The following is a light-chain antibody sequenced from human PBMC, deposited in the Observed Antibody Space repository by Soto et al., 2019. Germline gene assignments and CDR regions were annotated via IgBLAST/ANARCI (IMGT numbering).Light chain of an antibody. V-gene: IGKV3D-20*01. Sequence: DIVLTQSPATLSLSPGERATLPCGASQSVSSSRLAWYQQKPALAPRLLIYDGFLRATGIPDRFSGRGSGTDFTLTISRLEPEDFAVYYCQQYGNSPITFGQGTRLEIK. CDR3: QQYGNSPIT. CDR2: DGF. CDR1: QSVSSSR. J-gene: IGKJ5*01.